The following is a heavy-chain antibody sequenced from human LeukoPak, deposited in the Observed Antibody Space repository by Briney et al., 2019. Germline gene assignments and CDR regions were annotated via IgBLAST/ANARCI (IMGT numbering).Heavy chain of an antibody. D-gene: IGHD3-9*01. J-gene: IGHJ4*02. CDR3: ASLIRYDILTGYSDFDY. CDR1: GGSISSSNW. Sequence: SGTLSLTCAVSGGSISSSNWWSWVRPPPGKGLEWIGEIYHSGSTNYNPSLKSRVTISVDKSKNQFSLKLSSVTAADTAVYYCASLIRYDILTGYSDFDYWGQGTLVTVSS. CDR2: IYHSGST. V-gene: IGHV4-4*02.